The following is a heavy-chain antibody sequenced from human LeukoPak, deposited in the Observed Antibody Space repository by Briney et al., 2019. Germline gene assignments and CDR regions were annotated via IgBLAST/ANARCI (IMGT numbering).Heavy chain of an antibody. J-gene: IGHJ3*01. V-gene: IGHV3-23*01. D-gene: IGHD4-17*01. CDR1: LFTFSDYY. CDR3: VKVRSRDISMTTYA. CDR2: VGRSGGTT. Sequence: VGSLRLSSAAPLFTFSDYYMSSIRQAPGKGLEWVSRVGRSGGTTSYAESVKRSFTISRDNSSITVYTEMKRMTAEDTAMYYCVKVRSRDISMTTYAWGQGTTVTVSS.